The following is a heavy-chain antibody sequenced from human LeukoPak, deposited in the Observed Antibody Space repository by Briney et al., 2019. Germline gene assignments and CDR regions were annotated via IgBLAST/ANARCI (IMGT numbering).Heavy chain of an antibody. CDR2: ISYDGSNK. CDR3: ARSTRYGSGSYYTPSDY. CDR1: GFTFSSYA. J-gene: IGHJ4*02. D-gene: IGHD3-10*01. Sequence: GGSLRLSCAASGFTFSSYAMHWVRQAPGKELEWVAVISYDGSNKYYADSVKGRFTISRDNSKNTLYLQMNSLRAEDTAVYYCARSTRYGSGSYYTPSDYWGQGTLVTVSS. V-gene: IGHV3-30-3*01.